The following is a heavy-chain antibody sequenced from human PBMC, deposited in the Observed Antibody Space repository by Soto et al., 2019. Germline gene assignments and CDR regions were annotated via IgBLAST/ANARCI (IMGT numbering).Heavy chain of an antibody. CDR1: GLTFSSYA. CDR3: AKRRCSSTSCYGTDY. CDR2: ISGSGGST. V-gene: IGHV3-23*01. D-gene: IGHD2-2*01. J-gene: IGHJ4*02. Sequence: GGSLRLSCAASGLTFSSYAMSWVRQAPGKGLEWVSAISGSGGSTYYADSVKGRFTISRDNSKNTLYLQMNSLRAEDTAVYYCAKRRCSSTSCYGTDYWGQGTLVTVSS.